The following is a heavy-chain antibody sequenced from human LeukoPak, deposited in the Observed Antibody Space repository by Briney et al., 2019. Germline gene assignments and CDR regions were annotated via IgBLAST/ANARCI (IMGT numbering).Heavy chain of an antibody. D-gene: IGHD3-16*02. V-gene: IGHV1-46*01. CDR2: INPSGSST. J-gene: IGHJ5*02. CDR1: GYTFTSHY. CDR3: ARDNSVGDIAWWFDP. Sequence: ASVKVSCKASGYTFTSHYMHRVRQAPGQGLEWMGLINPSGSSTLYAQKFQGRVTMTRDMSTTTDYMELSSLRSEDTAVYYCARDNSVGDIAWWFDPWGQGTLVTVSS.